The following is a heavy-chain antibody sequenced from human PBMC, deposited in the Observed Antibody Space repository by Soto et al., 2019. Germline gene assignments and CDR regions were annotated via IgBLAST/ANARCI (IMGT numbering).Heavy chain of an antibody. CDR1: VDTFSSYG. CDR3: ARASGRGWYNWFDP. Sequence: GXSVKVSCKASVDTFSSYGISWVRQAPGQGLEFMGGIIPKFGTTNYAQKFRGRVTITADESTSTAYMEVSSLRSEDTAVYYCARASGRGWYNWFDPWGQGPLVTSP. CDR2: IIPKFGTT. D-gene: IGHD6-19*01. V-gene: IGHV1-69*13. J-gene: IGHJ5*02.